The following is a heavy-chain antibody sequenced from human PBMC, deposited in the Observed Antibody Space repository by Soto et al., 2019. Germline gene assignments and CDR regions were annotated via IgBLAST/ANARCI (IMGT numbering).Heavy chain of an antibody. D-gene: IGHD4-17*01. V-gene: IGHV3-23*01. CDR1: GFTFSSYA. CDR3: TRLRHDGGTYYFDN. Sequence: PGGSLRLSCAASGFTFSSYAMSWVRQAPGKGLEWVSAISGSGGSTYYADSVKGRFTISRDESKNSLNLQLNSLKTEDTALYYCTRLRHDGGTYYFDNWGLGTLVTVSS. CDR2: ISGSGGST. J-gene: IGHJ4*01.